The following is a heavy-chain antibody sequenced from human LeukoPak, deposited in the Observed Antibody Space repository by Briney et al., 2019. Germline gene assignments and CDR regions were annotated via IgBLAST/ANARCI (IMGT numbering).Heavy chain of an antibody. D-gene: IGHD6-6*01. Sequence: PGGSLRLSCAASGFTFSSYAMHWVRQAPGKGLEWVAVISYDGSNKYYADSVKGRFTISRDNAKNSLYLQMSSLRAEDTAVYYCAREKSSSSPYFDYWGQGTLVTVSS. J-gene: IGHJ4*02. CDR3: AREKSSSSPYFDY. CDR2: ISYDGSNK. V-gene: IGHV3-30-3*01. CDR1: GFTFSSYA.